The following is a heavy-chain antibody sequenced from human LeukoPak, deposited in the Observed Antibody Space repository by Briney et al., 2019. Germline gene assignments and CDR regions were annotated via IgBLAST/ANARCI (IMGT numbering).Heavy chain of an antibody. CDR1: GDSISNSDYY. CDR2: INYSGRT. Sequence: MASETLSLTCTVSGDSISNSDYYWGWIRQPPGKGLEWIVLINYSGRTFYNPSLRSRVTISVDMSKNQFSLNLNSVTAADTAVYYCXRXRKDLNWFDPWGQGTLVTVSS. CDR3: XRXRKDLNWFDP. J-gene: IGHJ5*02. V-gene: IGHV4-39*01.